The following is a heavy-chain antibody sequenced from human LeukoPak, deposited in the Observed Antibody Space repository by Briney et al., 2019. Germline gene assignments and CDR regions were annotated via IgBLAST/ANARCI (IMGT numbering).Heavy chain of an antibody. D-gene: IGHD3-3*01. CDR3: ARDVSLGFWSGYSDY. Sequence: GGSLRLSCAASGFIFTSNRMNWVRQAPGKGLEWVANLDQGGSDDFYLDSVRGRFIISRDNARNSLYLQMNGLRVEDTAVYYCARDVSLGFWSGYSDYWGHGTLVAVAS. CDR2: LDQGGSDD. V-gene: IGHV3-7*01. J-gene: IGHJ4*01. CDR1: GFIFTSNR.